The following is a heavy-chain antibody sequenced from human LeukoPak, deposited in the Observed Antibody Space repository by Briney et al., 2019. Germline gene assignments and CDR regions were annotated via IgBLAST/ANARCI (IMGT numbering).Heavy chain of an antibody. Sequence: GESLKISCKGSGYSFTSYWIGWVRQMPGKGLEWMGIIYPGDSDTRYSPSFQGQVTISAGKSISTAYLHWSMLQASGTAMYDCANSRTGFDIWGQGTMVTVSS. V-gene: IGHV5-51*01. CDR3: ANSRTGFDI. CDR2: IYPGDSDT. J-gene: IGHJ3*02. D-gene: IGHD1-1*01. CDR1: GYSFTSYW.